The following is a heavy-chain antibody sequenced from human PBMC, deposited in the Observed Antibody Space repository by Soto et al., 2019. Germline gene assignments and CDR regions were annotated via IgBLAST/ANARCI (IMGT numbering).Heavy chain of an antibody. CDR1: GGTFSSYA. J-gene: IGHJ4*02. CDR3: ASQDWNDGGFEY. V-gene: IGHV1-69*13. CDR2: IIPIFGTA. D-gene: IGHD1-1*01. Sequence: SVKVSCKASGGTFSSYAISWVRQAPGQGLEWMGGIIPIFGTANYAQKFQGRVTITADESTSTAYMELSSLRSEDTAVYYCASQDWNDGGFEYWGQGTLVTVSS.